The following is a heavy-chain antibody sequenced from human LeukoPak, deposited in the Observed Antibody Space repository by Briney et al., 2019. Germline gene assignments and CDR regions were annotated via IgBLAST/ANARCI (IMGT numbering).Heavy chain of an antibody. CDR2: IYTSGST. Sequence: HPSETLSLTCTVSGGSISSGSYYWSWIRQPAGKGLEWIGRIYTSGSTNDNPSLKSRVTISVDPSKNPFSLTLSSVTAADTAVYYCAREMATIKSSYYYYGMDVWGQGTTVTVSS. CDR1: GGSISSGSYY. J-gene: IGHJ6*02. CDR3: AREMATIKSSYYYYGMDV. V-gene: IGHV4-61*02. D-gene: IGHD5-24*01.